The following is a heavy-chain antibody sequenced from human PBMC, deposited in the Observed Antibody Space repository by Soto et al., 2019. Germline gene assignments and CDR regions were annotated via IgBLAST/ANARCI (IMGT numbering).Heavy chain of an antibody. Sequence: QVQLQESGPGLVKPSQTLSLTCTVSGGSISSGGYYWSWIRQHPGKGLEWIGYIYYSGSTYYNPSLKSRVTISVDTSKNQFSLKLSSVTAADTAVYYCARYCISTSCYYYGSGSWYFDLWGRGTLVTVSS. D-gene: IGHD2-2*01. J-gene: IGHJ2*01. CDR3: ARYCISTSCYYYGSGSWYFDL. CDR1: GGSISSGGYY. V-gene: IGHV4-31*03. CDR2: IYYSGST.